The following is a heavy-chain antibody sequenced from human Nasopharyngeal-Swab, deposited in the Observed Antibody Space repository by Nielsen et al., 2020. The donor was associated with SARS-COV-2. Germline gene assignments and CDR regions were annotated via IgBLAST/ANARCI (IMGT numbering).Heavy chain of an antibody. Sequence: GGSLRLSCAASGFTFDDYAMHWVRQAPGKGLKWVSLISGDGGSTYYADSVKGRFTISRDNSKNSLYLQMNSLRAEDTAVYYCARGLRFGEGFDYWGQGTLVTVSS. CDR2: ISGDGGST. CDR1: GFTFDDYA. J-gene: IGHJ4*02. CDR3: ARGLRFGEGFDY. D-gene: IGHD3-10*01. V-gene: IGHV3-43*02.